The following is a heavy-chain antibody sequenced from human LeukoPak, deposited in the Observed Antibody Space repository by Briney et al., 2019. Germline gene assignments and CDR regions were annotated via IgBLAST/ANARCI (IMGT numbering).Heavy chain of an antibody. J-gene: IGHJ5*02. CDR3: ARGILSSTSCPFDP. V-gene: IGHV1-69*05. Sequence: GASVKVSCKASGGTFSSYAISWVRQAPGQGLEWMGGIIPIFGTASCAQKFQGRVTITTDESTSTAYMELSSLRSEDTAVYYCARGILSSTSCPFDPWGQGTLVTVSS. D-gene: IGHD2-2*01. CDR2: IIPIFGTA. CDR1: GGTFSSYA.